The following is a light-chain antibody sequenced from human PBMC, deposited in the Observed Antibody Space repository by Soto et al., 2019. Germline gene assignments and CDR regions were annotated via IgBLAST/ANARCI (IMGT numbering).Light chain of an antibody. CDR2: DAS. CDR3: QQYNSYPST. V-gene: IGKV1-5*01. J-gene: IGKJ2*01. CDR1: QSISTW. Sequence: IQMTQSPSTVSASVGDGVTITCRASQSISTWLAWYQQQPGKAPKLLIYDASTLESGVPSGFSGSGSGTEFTLTISSLQPDDFATYYCQQYNSYPSTFGQGTKLEIK.